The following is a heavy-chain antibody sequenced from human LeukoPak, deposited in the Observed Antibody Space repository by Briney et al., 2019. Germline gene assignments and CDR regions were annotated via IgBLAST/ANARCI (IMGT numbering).Heavy chain of an antibody. Sequence: GASVKVSCKASGYTFTDYFIHWVRQAPGQGLEGMGWINPNSGDTNYAQKFQGRVTMTRDTSITTAYMELISLRSDETAVYYCARDPRDGYNCPFDYWGQGTLVTVSS. J-gene: IGHJ4*02. CDR3: ARDPRDGYNCPFDY. D-gene: IGHD5-24*01. V-gene: IGHV1-2*02. CDR1: GYTFTDYF. CDR2: INPNSGDT.